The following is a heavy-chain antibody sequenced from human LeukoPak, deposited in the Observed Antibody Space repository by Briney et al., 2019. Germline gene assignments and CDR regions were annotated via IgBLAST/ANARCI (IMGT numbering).Heavy chain of an antibody. CDR3: ASRNRNSSN. J-gene: IGHJ4*02. Sequence: SETLSLTCAVYGGSFSGYYWSWIRQPPGKGLEWIGEINHSGSTNYNPPLKSRVTISVDTSKNQFSLKLSSVTAADTAVYYCASRNRNSSNWGQGTLVTVSS. CDR2: INHSGST. CDR1: GGSFSGYY. D-gene: IGHD6-13*01. V-gene: IGHV4-34*01.